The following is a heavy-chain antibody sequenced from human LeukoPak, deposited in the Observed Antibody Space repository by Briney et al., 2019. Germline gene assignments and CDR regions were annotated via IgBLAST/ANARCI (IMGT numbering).Heavy chain of an antibody. CDR3: ARVFSYYYDSTGYYYGGFDY. J-gene: IGHJ4*02. CDR1: GYTFTGYY. D-gene: IGHD3-22*01. CDR2: ISGYNDNT. V-gene: IGHV1-18*04. Sequence: ASVKVSCKASGYTFTGYYMHWVRQAPGQGLEWMGWISGYNDNTNYAQNLQGRVTMTTDTSTSTAYMEPRSLKSDDTAIYYCARVFSYYYDSTGYYYGGFDYWGQGTLVTVST.